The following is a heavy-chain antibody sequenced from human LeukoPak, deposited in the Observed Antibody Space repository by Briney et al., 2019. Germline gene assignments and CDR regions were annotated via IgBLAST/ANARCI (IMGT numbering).Heavy chain of an antibody. CDR1: GYTFTSYY. D-gene: IGHD3-22*01. Sequence: GASVKVSCKASGYTFTSYYMHWVRQAPGQGLEWMGIINPSGGSTSYAQKFQGRVTMTRDMSTSTVYMELSSLRSDDTAVYYCARDRHYYDSSGSRGVMGNWGQGTLVTVSS. J-gene: IGHJ4*02. V-gene: IGHV1-46*01. CDR2: INPSGGST. CDR3: ARDRHYYDSSGSRGVMGN.